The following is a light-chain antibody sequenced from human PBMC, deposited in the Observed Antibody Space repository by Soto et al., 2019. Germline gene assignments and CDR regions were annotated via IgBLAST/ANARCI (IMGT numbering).Light chain of an antibody. CDR3: SSYAGSRTYV. J-gene: IGLJ1*01. CDR1: SSDVGSYIL. V-gene: IGLV2-23*01. Sequence: QSALTQPASVSGSPGQSITISCTGTSSDVGSYILVSWYQQHPGKAPKLMIYEGSKRPSGVSNRFSGSRSGNTASLTISGLLAEDEADYYCSSYAGSRTYVFGTGTKLTVL. CDR2: EGS.